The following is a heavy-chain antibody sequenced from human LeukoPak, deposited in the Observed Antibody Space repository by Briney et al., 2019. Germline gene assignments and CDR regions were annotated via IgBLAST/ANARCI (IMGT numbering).Heavy chain of an antibody. V-gene: IGHV4-4*07. CDR3: ARGFFGYSNWFDP. CDR1: GGSISSYY. J-gene: IGHJ5*02. Sequence: PSETLSLTCTVSGGSISSYYWSWIRQPAGKGLEWIGRIYSRGSTNYNPSLKSRVTLSVDTSKNQFSLKLTSVTAADTAVYYCARGFFGYSNWFDPWGQGTLVTVPS. D-gene: IGHD3-22*01. CDR2: IYSRGST.